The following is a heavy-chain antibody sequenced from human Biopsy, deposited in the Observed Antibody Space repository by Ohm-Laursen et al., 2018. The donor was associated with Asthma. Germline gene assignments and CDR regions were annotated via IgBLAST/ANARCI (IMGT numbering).Heavy chain of an antibody. D-gene: IGHD1-20*01. J-gene: IGHJ5*02. Sequence: SETLSLTCTVYGGYLTGHYWNWIRQPPGKGLEWIGEIDQSGYTNYNPCLKSRVTISADTSKNQFHLNLSSVTAADTAVYFCARAAITGIRGWFDPWGQGTQVTVSS. CDR3: ARAAITGIRGWFDP. CDR2: IDQSGYT. CDR1: GGYLTGHY. V-gene: IGHV4-34*01.